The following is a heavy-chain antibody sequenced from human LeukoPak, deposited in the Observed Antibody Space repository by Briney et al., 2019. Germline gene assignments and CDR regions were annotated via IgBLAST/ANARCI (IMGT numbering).Heavy chain of an antibody. CDR3: ARQIGIGDPTGRSADY. CDR2: IYPGDSDT. CDR1: GYSFTSYW. V-gene: IGHV5-51*01. Sequence: GESLKISCKGSGYSFTSYWIGWVRQMPGKGLEWMGIIYPGDSDTRYSPSFQGQVTISADKSISTAYLQWSSLKASDTAMYYCARQIGIGDPTGRSADYWGQGTLVTVSS. D-gene: IGHD3-16*01. J-gene: IGHJ4*02.